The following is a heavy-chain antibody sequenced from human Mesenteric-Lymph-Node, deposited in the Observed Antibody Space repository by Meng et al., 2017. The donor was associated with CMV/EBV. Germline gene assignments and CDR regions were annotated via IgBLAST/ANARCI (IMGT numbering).Heavy chain of an antibody. V-gene: IGHV1-18*01. J-gene: IGHJ4*02. CDR3: ARDHPDDKRYFDWMPIDY. D-gene: IGHD3-9*01. Sequence: TFTSYGISWVRQAPGQGLEWMGWISAYNGNTNYAQKLRGRVTMTTDTSTSTAYMERRSLRSDDTAVYYCARDHPDDKRYFDWMPIDYWGQGTLVTVSS. CDR1: TFTSYG. CDR2: ISAYNGNT.